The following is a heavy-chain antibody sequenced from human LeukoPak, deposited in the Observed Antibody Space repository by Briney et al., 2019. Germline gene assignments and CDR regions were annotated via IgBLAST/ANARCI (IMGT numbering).Heavy chain of an antibody. Sequence: SETLSLTCTVSGGSISGYHWSWIRQSPGKGLEWIGYINYSGNTRYKPSLRSRVTISVDTSKNQFSLNVNSVTAADTAVYYCARTSDYDIIGYYLDYWGQGVLATVSS. CDR1: GGSISGYH. CDR2: INYSGNT. J-gene: IGHJ4*02. D-gene: IGHD3-22*01. V-gene: IGHV4-59*01. CDR3: ARTSDYDIIGYYLDY.